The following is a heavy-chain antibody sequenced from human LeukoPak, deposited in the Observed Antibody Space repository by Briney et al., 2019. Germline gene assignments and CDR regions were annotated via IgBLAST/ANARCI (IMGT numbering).Heavy chain of an antibody. D-gene: IGHD1-20*01. CDR1: GFXXSXAW. V-gene: IGHV3-15*01. CDR2: XNSKTDGGTT. CDR3: TTITGSTPGAFDI. Sequence: GGSLRLSCVASGFXXSXAWVXWVXXXPGRXLEXVXXXNSKTDGGTTDYXAPVKGRFTISRDDSKTTSYLQMNSLKTEDTAVYYCTTITGSTPGAFDIWGQGTMVTVSS. J-gene: IGHJ3*02.